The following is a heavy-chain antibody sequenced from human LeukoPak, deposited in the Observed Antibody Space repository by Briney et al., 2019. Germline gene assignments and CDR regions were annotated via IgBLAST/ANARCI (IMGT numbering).Heavy chain of an antibody. D-gene: IGHD3-22*01. CDR3: ARDYYGRPSVPFDP. Sequence: GGSLRLSCAASGFTFSSYAMHWVRQAPGKGLEWVAVISYDGSNKYYADSVKGRFTISRDNSKNTLYLQMNSLRAEDTAVYYCARDYYGRPSVPFDPWGQGTLVTVSS. CDR1: GFTFSSYA. J-gene: IGHJ5*02. CDR2: ISYDGSNK. V-gene: IGHV3-30-3*01.